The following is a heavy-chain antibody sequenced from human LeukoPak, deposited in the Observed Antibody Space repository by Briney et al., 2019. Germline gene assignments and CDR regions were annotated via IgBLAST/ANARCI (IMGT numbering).Heavy chain of an antibody. CDR3: ARAGHWFDP. V-gene: IGHV1-8*03. CDR2: MNPNSGNT. Sequence: ASVKVSCKASGYTFTGYYMHWVRQATGQGLEWMGWMNPNSGNTGYAQKFQGRVTITRNTSISTAYMELSSLRSEDTAVYYCARAGHWFDPWGQGTLVTVSS. CDR1: GYTFTGYY. J-gene: IGHJ5*02.